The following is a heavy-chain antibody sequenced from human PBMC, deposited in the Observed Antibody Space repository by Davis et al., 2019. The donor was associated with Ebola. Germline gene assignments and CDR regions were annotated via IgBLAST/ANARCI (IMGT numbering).Heavy chain of an antibody. CDR1: GFTFSYHR. CDR2: IADSGV. CDR3: ARGGRVVPTAMPD. D-gene: IGHD2-2*01. Sequence: PGGSLRLSCEASGFTFSYHRMSWIRQVPGKGLEWLSYIADSGVDYAESVKGRFTISRDNAKNILYLQMNSLRAEDTALYYCARGGRVVPTAMPDWGQGTLVTVSS. V-gene: IGHV3-11*04. J-gene: IGHJ4*02.